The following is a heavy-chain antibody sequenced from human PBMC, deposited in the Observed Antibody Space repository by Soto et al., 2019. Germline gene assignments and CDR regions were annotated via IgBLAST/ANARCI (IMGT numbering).Heavy chain of an antibody. CDR1: GYTFTSYG. CDR3: ARGGDVNYYHGMDV. D-gene: IGHD5-12*01. CDR2: ISAYNGKT. V-gene: IGHV1-18*01. J-gene: IGHJ6*02. Sequence: QVRLVQSGGEVKKPGASVKLSCTASGYTFTSYGISWVRQAPGQGLEWMGWISAYNGKTNYAQNVQGRVTMTIDTSTRTAYMDLRSLRSDDTAVYYCARGGDVNYYHGMDVWGQGTTVTVSS.